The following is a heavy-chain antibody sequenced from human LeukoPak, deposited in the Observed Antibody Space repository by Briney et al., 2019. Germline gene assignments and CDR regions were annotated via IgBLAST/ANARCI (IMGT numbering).Heavy chain of an antibody. Sequence: GGSLRLSCAASGFTFSSYGMHWVRQAPGEGLEWVSAISGSGGSTYYADSVKGRFTISRDNSKNTLYLQMNSLRAEDTAVYYCAKEPMVRGVDYMDVWGKGTTVTVSS. CDR2: ISGSGGST. J-gene: IGHJ6*03. CDR3: AKEPMVRGVDYMDV. D-gene: IGHD3-10*01. V-gene: IGHV3-23*01. CDR1: GFTFSSYG.